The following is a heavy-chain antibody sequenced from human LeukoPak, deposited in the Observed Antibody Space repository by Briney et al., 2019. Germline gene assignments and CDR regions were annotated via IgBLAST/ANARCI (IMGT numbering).Heavy chain of an antibody. D-gene: IGHD2-8*02. CDR3: ARAGGISWYFDL. CDR1: RFTFSSYP. CDR2: TSYDGSTK. J-gene: IGHJ2*01. Sequence: PGGSLRLSCTASRFTFSSYPMHWVRQAPGKGLEWVAVTSYDGSTKYYADSVKGRFTISRDNSENTLYLQMTGLRAEDTAVYYCARAGGISWYFDLWDRGTLVTVSS. V-gene: IGHV3-30-3*01.